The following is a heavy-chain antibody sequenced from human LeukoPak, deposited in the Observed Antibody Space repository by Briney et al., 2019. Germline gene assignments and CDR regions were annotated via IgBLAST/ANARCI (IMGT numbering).Heavy chain of an antibody. D-gene: IGHD3-22*01. V-gene: IGHV4-59*12. CDR1: GGSTSSYY. CDR3: AGGPSHSSGYYRL. CDR2: IYYSGST. Sequence: SETLSLTCTVSGGSTSSYYWSWIRQPPGKGREWVGYIYYSGSTNYNPSLKSRVTISVETSQNQFSFKLSSVTAGDTAVYYCAGGPSHSSGYYRLWGQGTLVTVSS. J-gene: IGHJ4*02.